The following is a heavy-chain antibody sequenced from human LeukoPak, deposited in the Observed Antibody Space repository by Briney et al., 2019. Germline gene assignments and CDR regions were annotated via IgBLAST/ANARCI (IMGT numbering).Heavy chain of an antibody. D-gene: IGHD2-15*01. CDR3: ATDDRAASGY. CDR2: INHSGST. V-gene: IGHV4-34*01. CDR1: GGSFSGYY. Sequence: SETLSLTCAVYGGSFSGYYWSWIRQPPGKGLEWIGEINHSGSTNYNPSLKSRVTISVDTSKNQFSLKLSSVTAADTAVYYCATDDRAASGYWGQGTLVTVSS. J-gene: IGHJ4*02.